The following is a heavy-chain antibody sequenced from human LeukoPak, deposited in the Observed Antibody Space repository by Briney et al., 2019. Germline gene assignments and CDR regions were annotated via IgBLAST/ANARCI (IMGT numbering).Heavy chain of an antibody. CDR3: ASQYRGPHDY. Sequence: KPSETLSLTCAVSGGSISSSNWWSWVRQPPGKGLEWIGYIYYSGSTYYNPSLKSRVSISLDTSKNQISLKMSSVTAADTAVYYCASQYRGPHDYWGQGTLVTVSS. CDR2: IYYSGST. V-gene: IGHV4-4*02. J-gene: IGHJ4*02. D-gene: IGHD2-2*01. CDR1: GGSISSSNW.